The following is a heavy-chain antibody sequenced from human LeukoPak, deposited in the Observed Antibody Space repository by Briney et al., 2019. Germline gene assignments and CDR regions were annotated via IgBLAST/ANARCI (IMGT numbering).Heavy chain of an antibody. CDR2: ISSSGSTI. D-gene: IGHD1-1*01. V-gene: IGHV3-48*03. J-gene: IGHJ4*02. Sequence: GSLRLSCAASGFTFSSYEMNWVRQAPGKGLEWVSYISSSGSTIYYTDSMKGRFTISRDNSKNTLFLEMNSLRAEDTAVYYCAKSPKTGFLFDYWGKGTLVTVSS. CDR3: AKSPKTGFLFDY. CDR1: GFTFSSYE.